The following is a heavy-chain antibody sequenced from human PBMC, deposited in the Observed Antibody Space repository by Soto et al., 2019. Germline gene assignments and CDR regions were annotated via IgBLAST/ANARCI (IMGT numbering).Heavy chain of an antibody. CDR3: ARAPSTSRSLVWFDP. CDR1: GYTFTGYY. CDR2: INPNSGGT. V-gene: IGHV1-2*04. J-gene: IGHJ5*02. D-gene: IGHD2-2*01. Sequence: QVQLVQSGAEVKKPGASVKVACKASGYTFTGYYRHWVRQAPGQGLEWMGWINPNSGGTNYAQKFQGWVTMTRDTSISTAYMELSRLRSDDTAVYYCARAPSTSRSLVWFDPWGQGTLVTVSS.